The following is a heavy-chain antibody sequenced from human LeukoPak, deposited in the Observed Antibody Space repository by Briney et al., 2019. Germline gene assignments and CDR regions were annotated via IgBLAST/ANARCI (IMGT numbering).Heavy chain of an antibody. V-gene: IGHV4-4*09. D-gene: IGHD3-22*01. CDR2: IYTSGST. CDR3: ARYYYDSSGYYLDY. Sequence: SETLSLTCTVSGGSISSYYWSWIRQPPGKGLEWIGYIYTSGSTNYNPSLKSRVTISVDTSKNQSSLKLSSVTAADTAVYYCARYYYDSSGYYLDYWGQGTLVTVSS. CDR1: GGSISSYY. J-gene: IGHJ4*02.